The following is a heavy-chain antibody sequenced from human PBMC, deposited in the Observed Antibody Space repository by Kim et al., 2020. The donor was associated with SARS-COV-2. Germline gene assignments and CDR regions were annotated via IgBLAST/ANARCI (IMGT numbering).Heavy chain of an antibody. V-gene: IGHV3-23*01. J-gene: IGHJ4*02. Sequence: YADSGKGRFTISRGNSKNTLYLQMNSLRAEDTAVYYCAKYFGEGYFDYWGQGTLVTVSS. CDR3: AKYFGEGYFDY. D-gene: IGHD3-10*01.